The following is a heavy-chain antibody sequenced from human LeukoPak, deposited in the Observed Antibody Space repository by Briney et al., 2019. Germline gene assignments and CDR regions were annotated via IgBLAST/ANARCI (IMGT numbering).Heavy chain of an antibody. J-gene: IGHJ4*02. CDR1: GFTFSSYG. Sequence: GGSLRLSYAASGFTFSSYGMHWVRQAPGKGLEWVAVIWYDGSNKYYADSVKGRFTISRDNSKNTLYLQMNSLRAEDTAVYHCARGGDSSGYYSFDYWGQGTLVTVSS. CDR3: ARGGDSSGYYSFDY. V-gene: IGHV3-33*01. CDR2: IWYDGSNK. D-gene: IGHD3-22*01.